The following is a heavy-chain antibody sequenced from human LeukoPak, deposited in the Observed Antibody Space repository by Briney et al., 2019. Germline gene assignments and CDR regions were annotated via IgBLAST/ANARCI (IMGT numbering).Heavy chain of an antibody. CDR3: ARDKGPYYFDQ. Sequence: PGGSLRLSCAXXGFTFSSXXXXXXXQAPGKGLEXVAVISXDGSNKYYADSVKGXFTISXDNSKNTLYLQMNSLRAEDTAVYYCARDKGPYYFDQWGQGTLLTVSS. CDR1: GFTFSSXX. CDR2: ISXDGSNK. J-gene: IGHJ4*02. V-gene: IGHV3-30-3*01.